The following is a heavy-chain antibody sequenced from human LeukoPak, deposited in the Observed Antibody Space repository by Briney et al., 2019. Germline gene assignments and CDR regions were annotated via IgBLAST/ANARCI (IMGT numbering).Heavy chain of an antibody. J-gene: IGHJ6*02. CDR1: GFTFSSYA. Sequence: PGGSLRLSCAASGFTFSSYAMHWVRQAPGKGLEWGAVISYDGSNKYYADSVKGRFTISRDNSKNTLYLQMNSLRAEDTAVYYCAREGYYYDSSGYSYYYYGMDVWGQGTTVTVSS. CDR3: AREGYYYDSSGYSYYYYGMDV. D-gene: IGHD3-22*01. V-gene: IGHV3-30*04. CDR2: ISYDGSNK.